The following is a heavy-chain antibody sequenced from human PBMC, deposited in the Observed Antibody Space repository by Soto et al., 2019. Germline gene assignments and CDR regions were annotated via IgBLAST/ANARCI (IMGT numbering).Heavy chain of an antibody. D-gene: IGHD6-6*01. CDR1: SGSISSSNW. CDR2: IYHSGST. Sequence: SETLSLTCAVSSGSISSSNWWSWVRQPPGKGLEWIGEIYHSGSTNYNPSLKSRVTISVDKSKNQFSLKLSSVTAADTAVYYCASRIAARTFDYWGQGTLVTVSS. J-gene: IGHJ4*02. V-gene: IGHV4-4*02. CDR3: ASRIAARTFDY.